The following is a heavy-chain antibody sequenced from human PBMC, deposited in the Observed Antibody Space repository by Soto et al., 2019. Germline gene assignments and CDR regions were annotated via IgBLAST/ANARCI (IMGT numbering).Heavy chain of an antibody. CDR2: IIPIFGTA. Sequence: GASVKVSCKASGCTFSSYAISWVRQAPGQGLEWMGGIIPIFGTANYAQKFQGRVTITADESTSTAYMELSSLRSEDTAVYYCAPLVVTAMSTALDWFDPWGQGTLVTVSS. D-gene: IGHD2-21*02. CDR3: APLVVTAMSTALDWFDP. J-gene: IGHJ5*02. CDR1: GCTFSSYA. V-gene: IGHV1-69*13.